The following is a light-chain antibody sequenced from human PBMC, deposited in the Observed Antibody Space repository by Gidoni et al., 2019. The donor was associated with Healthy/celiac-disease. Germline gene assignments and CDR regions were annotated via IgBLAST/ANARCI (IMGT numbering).Light chain of an antibody. CDR2: LGS. CDR1: PSLLHSNGYNY. J-gene: IGKJ2*01. V-gene: IGKV2-28*01. CDR3: MQALQTPGT. Sequence: DIVMTQSPLSLPVTPGEPASISCRSSPSLLHSNGYNYLDWYLQKPGQSPQVLIYLGSNRASGVPDRFSGSGSGTDFTLKISRVEAEDVGVYYCMQALQTPGTFGQGTKLELK.